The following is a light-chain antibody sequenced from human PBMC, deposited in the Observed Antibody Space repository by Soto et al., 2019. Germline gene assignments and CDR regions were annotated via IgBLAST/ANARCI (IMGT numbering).Light chain of an antibody. Sequence: EIVLTQSPATLPLSPGESATLAWRASRSVSNYLAWYQQKPGQAPRLPIYGASSRATGIPDRFSGGGPGTDFSLTISRLEPEDFAVYFCQLYGSSPMYTFGQGTRLEI. CDR1: RSVSNY. CDR3: QLYGSSPMYT. CDR2: GAS. J-gene: IGKJ5*01. V-gene: IGKV3-20*01.